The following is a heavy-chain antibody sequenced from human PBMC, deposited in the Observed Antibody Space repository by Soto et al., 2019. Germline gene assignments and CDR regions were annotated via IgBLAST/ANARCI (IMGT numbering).Heavy chain of an antibody. CDR2: MNPINGAT. CDR1: GYDFTAYE. Sequence: ASLKLSCKASGYDFTAYEMNWVRQASGQGLEWMGWMNPINGATGSARRFQGRVSMTRNTATGTAYLALTSLRSDDTAVYYCGRGPSPRAPAGGAPDYYAMDGWGQGTTVTVSS. CDR3: GRGPSPRAPAGGAPDYYAMDG. D-gene: IGHD6-13*01. J-gene: IGHJ6*02. V-gene: IGHV1-8*02.